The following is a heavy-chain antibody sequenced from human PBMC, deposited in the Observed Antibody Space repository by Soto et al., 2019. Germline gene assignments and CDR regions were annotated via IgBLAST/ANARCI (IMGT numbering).Heavy chain of an antibody. V-gene: IGHV3-74*01. Sequence: GGALRLSCAASGFTFSSYWMHWVRQAPGKGLVWVSRIDSDGSSTSYADSVKGRFTISRDNAKNTLYLQMNSLRAEDTAVYYCAREYNGGLYYDFYWGQGTLVTVSS. CDR2: IDSDGSST. CDR1: GFTFSSYW. J-gene: IGHJ4*02. D-gene: IGHD3-3*01. CDR3: AREYNGGLYYDFY.